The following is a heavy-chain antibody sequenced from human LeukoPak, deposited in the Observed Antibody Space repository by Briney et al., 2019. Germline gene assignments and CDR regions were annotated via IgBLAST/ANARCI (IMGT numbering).Heavy chain of an antibody. Sequence: HGESLKISCKGSGYSFTSYWISWVRQMPGKGLEWMGRIDPSDSYTNYSPSFQGHVTISADKSISTAYLQWSSLKASGTAMYYCARTYGSGSYMFNYWGQGTLVTVSS. CDR2: IDPSDSYT. V-gene: IGHV5-10-1*01. J-gene: IGHJ4*02. CDR1: GYSFTSYW. CDR3: ARTYGSGSYMFNY. D-gene: IGHD3-10*01.